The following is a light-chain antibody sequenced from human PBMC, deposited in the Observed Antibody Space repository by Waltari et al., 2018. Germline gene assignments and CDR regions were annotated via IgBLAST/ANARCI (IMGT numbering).Light chain of an antibody. CDR3: QSYDSSLSAWV. CDR2: GNI. J-gene: IGLJ3*02. Sequence: QSVLTQPPSVSGAPGQRVTISCTGSSSNIGAGYDLHWYQQLPGTAPKLLIYGNIVRPSGVPDRFSGSRSGTSASLVITGLQAADETDYYCQSYDSSLSAWVFGGGTKLTVL. CDR1: SSNIGAGYD. V-gene: IGLV1-40*01.